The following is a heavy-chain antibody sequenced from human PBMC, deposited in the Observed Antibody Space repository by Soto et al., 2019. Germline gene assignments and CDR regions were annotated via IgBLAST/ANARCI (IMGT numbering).Heavy chain of an antibody. CDR3: AREEYYYGSGAVFNY. V-gene: IGHV1-69*08. D-gene: IGHD3-10*01. J-gene: IGHJ4*02. CDR1: GGTFSSYT. CDR2: IIPILGIA. Sequence: QVQLVQSGAEVKKPGSSVKVSCKASGGTFSSYTISWVRQAPGQGLEWMGRIIPILGIANYAQKFQGRVLITADKSTSTAYMELSCLGSEDTAVYYCAREEYYYGSGAVFNYRGQGTLVCVSA.